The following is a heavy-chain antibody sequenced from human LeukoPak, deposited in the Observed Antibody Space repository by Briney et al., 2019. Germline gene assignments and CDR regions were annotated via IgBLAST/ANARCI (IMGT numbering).Heavy chain of an antibody. CDR1: GYTFTSYG. CDR2: ISAYNGNT. Sequence: ASAKVSCKASGYTFTSYGISWVRQAPGQGLEWMGWISAYNGNTNYAQKLQGRVTMTTDTSTSTAYMELRSLRSDDTAVYYCARDPAYYYYMDVWGKGTTVTVSS. V-gene: IGHV1-18*01. J-gene: IGHJ6*03. CDR3: ARDPAYYYYMDV.